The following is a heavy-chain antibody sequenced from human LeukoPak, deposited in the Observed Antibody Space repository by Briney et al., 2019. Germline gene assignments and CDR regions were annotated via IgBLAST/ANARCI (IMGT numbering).Heavy chain of an antibody. Sequence: ASVKVSCKASGGTFSSYAISWVRQAPGQGLEWMGGNIPIFGTANYAQKFQGRVTITADESTSTAYMELSSLRSEDTAVYYCARDQDSSGYNPFFDYWGQGTLVTVSS. CDR1: GGTFSSYA. CDR2: NIPIFGTA. D-gene: IGHD3-22*01. CDR3: ARDQDSSGYNPFFDY. V-gene: IGHV1-69*13. J-gene: IGHJ4*02.